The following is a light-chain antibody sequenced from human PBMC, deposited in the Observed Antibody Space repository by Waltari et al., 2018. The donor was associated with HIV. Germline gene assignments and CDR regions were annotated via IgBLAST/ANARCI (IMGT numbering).Light chain of an antibody. CDR2: EDR. CDR3: QTWDGSAGV. V-gene: IGLV3-1*01. CDR1: KLGEKL. Sequence: SYELTQPPSVSVSPGHTVRITCSGDKLGEKLVSWYRQKPGQSPLLLIYEDRKRPSGIPERFSASNSGNTATLAITGTQTMDEADYYCQTWDGSAGVFGGGTKLTV. J-gene: IGLJ2*01.